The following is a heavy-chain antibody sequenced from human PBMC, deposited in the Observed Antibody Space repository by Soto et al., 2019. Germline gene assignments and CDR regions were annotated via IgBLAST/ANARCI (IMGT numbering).Heavy chain of an antibody. V-gene: IGHV3-30-3*01. CDR3: AREYYPGYCSGGSCYSFAS. Sequence: QVQLVESGGGVVQPGRSLRLSCAASGFTFSSYAMHWVRQAPGKGLEWVAVISYDGSNKYYADSVKGRFTISRDNSKNTLYLQMNGLRAEDTAVYYCAREYYPGYCSGGSCYSFASWGKGTLVTVSS. CDR2: ISYDGSNK. D-gene: IGHD2-15*01. CDR1: GFTFSSYA. J-gene: IGHJ5*02.